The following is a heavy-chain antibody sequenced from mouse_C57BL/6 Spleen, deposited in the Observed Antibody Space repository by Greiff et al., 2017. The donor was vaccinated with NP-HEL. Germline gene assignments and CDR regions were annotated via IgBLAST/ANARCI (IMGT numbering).Heavy chain of an antibody. D-gene: IGHD1-1*01. CDR1: GYTFTSYW. CDR3: ARSFTTVVATKFDY. CDR2: IDPSDSYT. V-gene: IGHV1-59*01. Sequence: QVQLQQPGAELVRPGTSVKLSCKASGYTFTSYWMHWVKQRPGQGLEWIGVIDPSDSYTNYNQKFKGKATLTVDTSSSTAYMQLSSLTSEDSAVYYCARSFTTVVATKFDYWGQGTTLTVSS. J-gene: IGHJ2*01.